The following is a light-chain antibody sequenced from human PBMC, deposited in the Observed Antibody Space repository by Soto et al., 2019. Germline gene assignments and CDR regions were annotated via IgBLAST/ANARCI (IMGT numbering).Light chain of an antibody. CDR2: AAS. CDR1: QSISTY. Sequence: IQMTQSPSSLSASVGDRVTISCRASQSISTYLNWYQQKPGKAPELLIYAASSLQTKVPSRFSGSGSGTDFTLTISSLQPEDFATYFCQQSYSTPITSGQGTRLGIK. J-gene: IGKJ5*01. V-gene: IGKV1-39*01. CDR3: QQSYSTPIT.